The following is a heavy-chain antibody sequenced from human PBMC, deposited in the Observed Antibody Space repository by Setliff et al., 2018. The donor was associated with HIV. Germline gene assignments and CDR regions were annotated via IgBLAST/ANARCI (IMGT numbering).Heavy chain of an antibody. CDR2: VTHSGNT. Sequence: SGTLSLTCAVYGGSFTGHYWTWIRQPTGKGLEWIGEVTHSGNTKYNPSLRSRLSISVDKSKNQFSLNLTSVTAADTAVYYCARGGAFWSGYYGFDYWGQGTLVTVSS. V-gene: IGHV4-34*01. CDR1: GGSFTGHY. J-gene: IGHJ4*02. CDR3: ARGGAFWSGYYGFDY. D-gene: IGHD3-3*01.